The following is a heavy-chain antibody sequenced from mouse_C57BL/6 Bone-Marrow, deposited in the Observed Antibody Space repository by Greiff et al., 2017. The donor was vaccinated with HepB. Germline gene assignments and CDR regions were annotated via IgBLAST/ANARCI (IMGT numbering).Heavy chain of an antibody. CDR2: ISDGGSYT. V-gene: IGHV5-4*01. Sequence: EVMLVESGGGLVKPGGSLKLSCAASGFTFSSYAMSWVRQTPEKRLEWVATISDGGSYTYYPDNVKGRFPISRDNAKNNLYLQMSHLKSEDTAMYYCARDRGGGFAYWGQGTLVTVSA. D-gene: IGHD3-3*01. J-gene: IGHJ3*01. CDR3: ARDRGGGFAY. CDR1: GFTFSSYA.